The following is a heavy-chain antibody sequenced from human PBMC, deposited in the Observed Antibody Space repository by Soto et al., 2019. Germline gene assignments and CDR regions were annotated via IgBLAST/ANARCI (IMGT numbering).Heavy chain of an antibody. Sequence: QVQLVQSGAEVKKPGASVKVSCKASGYTFTSYSISWVRQAPGQGLEWMGWISAYNGNTDYAQKLQGRVTMTTDTXXNTASRERRSLRSDDTGVYYCARVRGLLPAQCTDDWGQETLVTVSS. D-gene: IGHD3-22*01. V-gene: IGHV1-18*01. CDR1: GYTFTSYS. CDR3: ARVRGLLPAQCTDD. J-gene: IGHJ4*02. CDR2: ISAYNGNT.